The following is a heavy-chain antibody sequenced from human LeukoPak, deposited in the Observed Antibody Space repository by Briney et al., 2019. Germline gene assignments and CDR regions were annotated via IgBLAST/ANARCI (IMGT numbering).Heavy chain of an antibody. Sequence: SETLSLTCSVSGGSISGSHYYWARIRQPPGKGLEWIGSIYYSGTTYYNPSLKSRVTISVDTSKNQFSLKLSSVTAADTAVYYCVRHPVGDPRSWFDPWGQGTLATVSS. CDR2: IYYSGTT. D-gene: IGHD2-21*01. V-gene: IGHV4-39*01. J-gene: IGHJ5*02. CDR1: GGSISGSHYY. CDR3: VRHPVGDPRSWFDP.